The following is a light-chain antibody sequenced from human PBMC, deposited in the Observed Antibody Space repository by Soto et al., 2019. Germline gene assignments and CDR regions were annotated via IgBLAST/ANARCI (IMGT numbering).Light chain of an antibody. CDR2: GAS. Sequence: EIVMTQSPATLSLSPGERATLSCRASLSVSSDLAWYRQKPGQAPRLLIYGASTRATGIPDRFSGSGSGTDFTLTISRLEPEDFAVYWCQQYDSSPRTFGQGTKVDIK. J-gene: IGKJ1*01. CDR1: LSVSSD. V-gene: IGKV3-20*01. CDR3: QQYDSSPRT.